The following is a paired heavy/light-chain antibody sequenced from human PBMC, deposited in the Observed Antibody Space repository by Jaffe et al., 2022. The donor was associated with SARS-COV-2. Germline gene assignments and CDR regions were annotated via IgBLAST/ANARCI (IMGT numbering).Light chain of an antibody. Sequence: QSALTQPASVSGSPGQSITISCTGSSSDVGGYDYVSWYQQYPGKAPKLMIYDVSNRPSGVSNRFSGSKSGNTASLTISGLQAEDEADYYCTSYTTNITPNWVFGGGTKLTVL. V-gene: IGLV2-14*03. J-gene: IGLJ3*02. CDR3: TSYTTNITPNWV. CDR2: DVS. CDR1: SSDVGGYDY.
Heavy chain of an antibody. D-gene: IGHD6-6*01. CDR3: AKDNLVGSSSSVY. CDR1: GFTFSSYA. V-gene: IGHV3-30*18. CDR2: IAYDGSNK. J-gene: IGHJ4*02. Sequence: QVQLVESGGGVVQPGRSLRLSCAASGFTFSSYAMHWVRQTPGKGLEWVAIIAYDGSNKYYADSVKGRFTISRDNSKNTLFLQMNSLRVEDTAVYYCAKDNLVGSSSSVYWGQGTLVTVSS.